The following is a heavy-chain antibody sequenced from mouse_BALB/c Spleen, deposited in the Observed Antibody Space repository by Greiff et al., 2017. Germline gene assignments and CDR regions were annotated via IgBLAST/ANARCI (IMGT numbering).Heavy chain of an antibody. CDR3: ARLGRHFDY. D-gene: IGHD4-1*01. V-gene: IGHV5-6*02. J-gene: IGHJ2*01. CDR2: ISSGGSYT. CDR1: GFTFSSYG. Sequence: EVKLVESGGDLVKPGGSLKLSCAASGFTFSSYGMSWVRQTPDKRLEWVATISSGGSYTYYPDSVKGRFTISRDNAKNTLYLQMSSLKSEDTAMYYCARLGRHFDYWGQGTTLTVSS.